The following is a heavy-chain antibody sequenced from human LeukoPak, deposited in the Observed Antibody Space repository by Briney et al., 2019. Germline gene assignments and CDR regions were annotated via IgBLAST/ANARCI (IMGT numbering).Heavy chain of an antibody. Sequence: GASVKVSCKASGYTFTSYGISWVRQPPGQGLEGMGWISAYNGNTNYAQNLQGRVMMTTDTSTSTAYMELRSLRSDDTAVYYCARDGLSKGVAGTFDYWGQGTLVTVSS. V-gene: IGHV1-18*01. D-gene: IGHD6-19*01. CDR1: GYTFTSYG. CDR2: ISAYNGNT. CDR3: ARDGLSKGVAGTFDY. J-gene: IGHJ4*02.